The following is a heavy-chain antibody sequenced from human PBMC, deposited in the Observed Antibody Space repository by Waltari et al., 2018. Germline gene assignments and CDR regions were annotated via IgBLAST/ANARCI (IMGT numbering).Heavy chain of an antibody. J-gene: IGHJ3*01. CDR1: GGTFSSYT. CDR2: IFPILGIA. D-gene: IGHD1-26*01. CDR3: ARVLGATTLQAVDL. V-gene: IGHV1-69*02. Sequence: QVQLVQSGAEVKKPGSSVKVACKASGGTFSSYTIRWVRQAPGQGLEWMGRIFPILGIAHYAQKFQVRVTITADKSTSSAYIELSSLRSEDTALFYCARVLGATTLQAVDLLGQGTMVPVSS.